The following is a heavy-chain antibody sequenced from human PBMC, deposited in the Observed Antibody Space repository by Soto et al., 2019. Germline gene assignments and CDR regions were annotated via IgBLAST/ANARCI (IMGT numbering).Heavy chain of an antibody. CDR1: GGSISSSSYY. V-gene: IGHV4-39*01. CDR3: AFTFEYSSSQDYYYGMDV. CDR2: IYYSGST. J-gene: IGHJ6*02. D-gene: IGHD6-6*01. Sequence: SETLSLTCTVSGGSISSSSYYWGWIRQPPGKGLEWIGSIYYSGSTYYNPSLKSRVTISVDTSKNQFSLKLSSVTAADTAVYYCAFTFEYSSSQDYYYGMDVWGQGTTVTVSS.